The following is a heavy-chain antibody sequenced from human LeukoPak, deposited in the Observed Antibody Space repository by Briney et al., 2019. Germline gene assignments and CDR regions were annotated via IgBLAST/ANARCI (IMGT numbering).Heavy chain of an antibody. D-gene: IGHD4-17*01. V-gene: IGHV3-23*01. Sequence: GGSLRLSCAASGFTFSSYAMSWVRQAPGKGLEWVSAISGSGGSTYYADSVKGRFTISRDTSRDTLYLQMNSLRAEDTAVYFCSKKGQSEDYGKPGWGQGTLVTVSS. CDR2: ISGSGGST. CDR3: SKKGQSEDYGKPG. CDR1: GFTFSSYA. J-gene: IGHJ4*02.